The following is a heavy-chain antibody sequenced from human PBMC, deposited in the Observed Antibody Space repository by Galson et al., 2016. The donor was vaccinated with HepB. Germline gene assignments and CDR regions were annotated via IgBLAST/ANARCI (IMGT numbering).Heavy chain of an antibody. J-gene: IGHJ4*02. CDR1: GFTFSYYW. Sequence: SLRLSCAASGFTFSYYWMSWVRQAPGTGLEWVANVNQDGGEKYYVDSVKGRFTISRDHAKNSLYLQMNSLRFEDTAVYYCARDGLGTVAAASALGNWGQGTLVTVSS. D-gene: IGHD6-25*01. V-gene: IGHV3-7*01. CDR3: ARDGLGTVAAASALGN. CDR2: VNQDGGEK.